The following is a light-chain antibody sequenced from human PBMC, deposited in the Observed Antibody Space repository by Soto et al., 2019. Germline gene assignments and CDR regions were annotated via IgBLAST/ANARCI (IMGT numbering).Light chain of an antibody. Sequence: DIQMTQSPSTLSASVGDRVTITCRASQSVSSWLAWYQQKPGKAPNLLIYKATNVESGVPSRFSGSGSGTESTLTISSLQPDDFATYYCQQYNTFVTFGQGTRLDIK. J-gene: IGKJ5*01. CDR3: QQYNTFVT. V-gene: IGKV1-5*03. CDR2: KAT. CDR1: QSVSSW.